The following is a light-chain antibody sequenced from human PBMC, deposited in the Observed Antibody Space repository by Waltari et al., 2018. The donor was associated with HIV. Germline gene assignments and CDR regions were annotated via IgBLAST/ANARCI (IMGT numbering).Light chain of an antibody. V-gene: IGKV3-15*01. CDR1: QSVSSN. CDR2: GAS. Sequence: EIVMTQSPATLSVSPGERATLSCRASQSVSSNLAWYQQKPAQAPRLLIYGASTRATGIPARFSGSGSGTEFTRTISSLQSEDCAVYYCQHYNNWPSFGQGTKVEVK. CDR3: QHYNNWPS. J-gene: IGKJ1*01.